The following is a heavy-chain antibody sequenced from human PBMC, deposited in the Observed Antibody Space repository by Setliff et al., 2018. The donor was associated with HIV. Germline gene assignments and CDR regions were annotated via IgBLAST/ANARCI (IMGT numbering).Heavy chain of an antibody. CDR3: ARDRVPKRGHSYREPDFGP. J-gene: IGHJ5*02. Sequence: ASVKVSCKASGYSFTSHSMHWVRQAPGQRLEWMGWINTGNGNTKYSQKFQDRVTITRDTSANTGYLEVTGLRFEDTAVYYCARDRVPKRGHSYREPDFGPWGQGTLVTVSS. CDR1: GYSFTSHS. D-gene: IGHD3-16*02. CDR2: INTGNGNT. V-gene: IGHV1-3*04.